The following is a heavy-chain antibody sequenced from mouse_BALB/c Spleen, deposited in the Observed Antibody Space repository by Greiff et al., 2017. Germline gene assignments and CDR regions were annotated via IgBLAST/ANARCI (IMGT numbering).Heavy chain of an antibody. D-gene: IGHD2-1*01. J-gene: IGHJ4*01. V-gene: IGHV14-3*02. CDR2: IDPANGTT. CDR1: GFNIKDTY. CDR3: ALYGIYAMDY. Sequence: VQLQQSGAELVKPGASVKLSCTASGFNIKDTYMHWVKQRPEQGLEWIGRIDPANGTTKYDPKFQGKATITADTSSNTAYLQLSSLTSEDTAVYYCALYGIYAMDYWGQGTSVTVSS.